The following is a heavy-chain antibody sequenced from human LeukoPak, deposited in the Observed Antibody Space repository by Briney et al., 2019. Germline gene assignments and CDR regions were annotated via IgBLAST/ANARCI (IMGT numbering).Heavy chain of an antibody. Sequence: TGGSLRLSCAASGFTFSDYAMSWVRQAPGKGLEWVSSISSSNSYIYYADSVKGRFTISKDDAKNSLSLHMNSLRAEDTAVYYCARDLIGGYNGGYFDSWGQGILVTVSS. CDR2: ISSSNSYI. V-gene: IGHV3-21*01. J-gene: IGHJ4*02. CDR1: GFTFSDYA. D-gene: IGHD5-24*01. CDR3: ARDLIGGYNGGYFDS.